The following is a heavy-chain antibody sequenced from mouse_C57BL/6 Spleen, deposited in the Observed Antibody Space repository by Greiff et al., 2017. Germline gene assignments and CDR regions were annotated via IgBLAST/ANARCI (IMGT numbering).Heavy chain of an antibody. V-gene: IGHV1-82*01. CDR3: APITTVVERSMDD. CDR2: IYPGDGDT. Sequence: QVQLQQSGPELVKPGASVKISCKASGYAFSSSWMNWVKQRPGKGLEWIGRIYPGDGDTNYNGKFKGKATLTADKSSSTAYMQLSSLPSEDSAVYFFAPITTVVERSMDDWGQGTSVTVSS. D-gene: IGHD1-1*01. CDR1: GYAFSSSW. J-gene: IGHJ4*01.